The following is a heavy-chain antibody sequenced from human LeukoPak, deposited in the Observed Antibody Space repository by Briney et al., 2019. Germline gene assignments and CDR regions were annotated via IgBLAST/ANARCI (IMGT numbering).Heavy chain of an antibody. Sequence: TSETLSLTCAVYGGSFSGYYWSWIRQPPGKGLEWIGEINHSGSTNYNPSPKSRVTISVDTSKNQFSLKLSSVTAADTAVYYCARRIYYGSESDWYFDLWGRGTLVTVSS. J-gene: IGHJ2*01. CDR2: INHSGST. CDR3: ARRIYYGSESDWYFDL. D-gene: IGHD3-10*01. V-gene: IGHV4-34*01. CDR1: GGSFSGYY.